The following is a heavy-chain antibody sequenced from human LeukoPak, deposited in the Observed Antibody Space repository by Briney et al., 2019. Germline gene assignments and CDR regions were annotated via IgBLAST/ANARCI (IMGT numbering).Heavy chain of an antibody. V-gene: IGHV3-30*04. CDR3: ARDSSGWYHWFDP. J-gene: IGHJ5*02. CDR2: ISSDGSNK. D-gene: IGHD6-19*01. Sequence: GRSLRLSCAASGFTFGSHAMHWVRQAPGKGLEWVTVISSDGSNKYYADSVKGRFTISRDNAKNPLYLQMNSLRAEDTAVYYCARDSSGWYHWFDPWGQGTLVTVSS. CDR1: GFTFGSHA.